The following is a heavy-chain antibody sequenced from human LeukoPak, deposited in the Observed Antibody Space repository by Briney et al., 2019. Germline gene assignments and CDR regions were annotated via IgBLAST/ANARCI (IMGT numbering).Heavy chain of an antibody. CDR1: GGSISSYY. Sequence: SETLSLTCTVSGGSISSYYWSWIRQPPGKGLEWIGYIYYSGSTNYNPSPRSRVTISVDTSKNQFSLKLSSVTAADTAVYYCARGVVPASWPLFDYWGQGTLVTVSS. J-gene: IGHJ4*02. CDR2: IYYSGST. CDR3: ARGVVPASWPLFDY. D-gene: IGHD2-2*01. V-gene: IGHV4-59*01.